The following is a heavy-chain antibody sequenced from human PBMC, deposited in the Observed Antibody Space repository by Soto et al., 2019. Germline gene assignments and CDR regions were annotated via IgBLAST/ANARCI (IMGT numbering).Heavy chain of an antibody. J-gene: IGHJ4*02. V-gene: IGHV1-69*01. D-gene: IGHD1-26*01. Sequence: QVQLVQSGAEVKKPGSSVKVSCKASGGTFSSYAISWVRQAPGQGLEWMGGIIPIFGTANYAQKFQGRVTITADESTIPAYMELSSLRSEDTAVYYCATGTLHSGSYHYYFDYWGQGTLVTVSS. CDR2: IIPIFGTA. CDR3: ATGTLHSGSYHYYFDY. CDR1: GGTFSSYA.